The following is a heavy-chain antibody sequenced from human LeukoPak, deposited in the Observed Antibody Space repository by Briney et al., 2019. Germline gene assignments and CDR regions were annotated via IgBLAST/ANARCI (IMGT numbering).Heavy chain of an antibody. CDR3: AKAHYYDSSGPFDY. Sequence: GGSLRLSCAASGFTFSSYAMSWVRQAPGGGLEWVSAISGSGGRTYYADSVKGRSTTSRDNPTNSLYLQMNSLRAEDTAVYYCAKAHYYDSSGPFDYWGQGTLVTVSS. J-gene: IGHJ4*02. CDR2: ISGSGGRT. CDR1: GFTFSSYA. V-gene: IGHV3-23*01. D-gene: IGHD3-22*01.